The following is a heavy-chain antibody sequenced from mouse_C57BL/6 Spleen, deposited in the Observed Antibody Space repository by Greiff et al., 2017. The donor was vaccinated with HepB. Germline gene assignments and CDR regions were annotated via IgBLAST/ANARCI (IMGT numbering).Heavy chain of an antibody. CDR1: GYTFTSYW. CDR2: INPSSGYT. Sequence: LQESGAELAKPGASVKLSCKASGYTFTSYWMHWVKQRPGQGLEWIGYINPSSGYTKYNQKFKDKATVTADKSSSTAYMQRSSLTYEDSAVYYCARRYLDYWGQGTTLTVSS. J-gene: IGHJ2*01. CDR3: ARRYLDY. V-gene: IGHV1-7*01.